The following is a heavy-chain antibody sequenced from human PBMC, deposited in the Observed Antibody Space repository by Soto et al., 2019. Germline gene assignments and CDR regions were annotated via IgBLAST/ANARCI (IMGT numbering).Heavy chain of an antibody. CDR2: ISYDGSNK. D-gene: IGHD3-3*01. CDR1: GFTFSSYG. Sequence: QVQLVESGGGVVQPGRSLRLSCAASGFTFSSYGMHWVRQAPGKGLEWVAVISYDGSNKYYADSVKGRFTISRDNSKNTLYLQMNSLRAEDTAVYYCAKDLDDFWSYFDYWGQGTLVTVSS. J-gene: IGHJ4*02. CDR3: AKDLDDFWSYFDY. V-gene: IGHV3-30*18.